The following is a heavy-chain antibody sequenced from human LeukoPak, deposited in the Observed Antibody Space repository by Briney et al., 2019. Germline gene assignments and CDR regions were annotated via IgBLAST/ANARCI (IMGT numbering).Heavy chain of an antibody. V-gene: IGHV3-30*02. J-gene: IGHJ3*02. CDR1: GFTFGHYW. Sequence: PGGSLRLSCAVSGFTFGHYWMSWVRQAPGRGLEWVAFIRYDGSNKYYADSVKGRFTISRDNSKNTLYLQMNSLRAEDTAVYYCAKPLESSGWYGAFDIWGQGTMVTVSS. D-gene: IGHD6-19*01. CDR3: AKPLESSGWYGAFDI. CDR2: IRYDGSNK.